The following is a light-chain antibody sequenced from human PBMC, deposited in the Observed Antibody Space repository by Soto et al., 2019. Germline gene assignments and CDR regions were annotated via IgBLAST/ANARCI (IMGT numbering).Light chain of an antibody. CDR2: QDN. V-gene: IGLV3-1*01. CDR3: QTWDSRTVV. Sequence: SSELTQPPSVSVSPGQTASITCSGDKLGDKYACWYQQKPGQSPVLVIYQDNKRPSGIPERFSGSNSGNTATLTISGTQAMDEADYYCQTWDSRTVVFGGGTKVTVL. CDR1: KLGDKY. J-gene: IGLJ3*02.